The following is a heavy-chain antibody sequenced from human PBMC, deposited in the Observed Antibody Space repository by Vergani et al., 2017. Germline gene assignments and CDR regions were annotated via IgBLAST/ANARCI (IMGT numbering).Heavy chain of an antibody. V-gene: IGHV3-73*02. CDR1: GLTFSDSA. CDR3: FYYFWAVYDSCDV. Sequence: EVHLVESGGGLVQPGKSLKLSCATSGLTFSDSAIHWVRQTSGKGLEWIGRIRDKAYNYATVYAVSVKGRFTISRDDSKKTAYLQMNGLTTEDTPVYYCFYYFWAVYDSCDVWGKGTTVTVSS. CDR2: IRDKAYNYAT. D-gene: IGHD3-3*01. J-gene: IGHJ6*04.